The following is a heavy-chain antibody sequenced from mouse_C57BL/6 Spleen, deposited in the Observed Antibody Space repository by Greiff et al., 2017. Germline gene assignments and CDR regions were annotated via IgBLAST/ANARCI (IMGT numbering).Heavy chain of an antibody. CDR1: GYAFSSSW. V-gene: IGHV1-82*01. Sequence: VQLQQSGPELVKPGASVKISCKASGYAFSSSWMHWVKQRPGKGLEWIGRIYPGDGDTNYNGKFKGKATLTADKSSSTAYLQLSSLTSEDSAVYFCTRWDAMDYWGQGTSVTVSS. CDR2: IYPGDGDT. J-gene: IGHJ4*01. CDR3: TRWDAMDY.